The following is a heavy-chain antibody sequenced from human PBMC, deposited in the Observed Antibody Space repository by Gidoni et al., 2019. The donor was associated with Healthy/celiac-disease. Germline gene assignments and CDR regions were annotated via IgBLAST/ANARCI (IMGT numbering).Heavy chain of an antibody. V-gene: IGHV3-11*01. Sequence: QVQLVESGGGLVKPGGSLRLSCAASGFTFSDYYMTWIRQAPGKGLEWVSYISSSTIYYADSVKGRFTISRDNAKNSLYLQMNSLRAEDTAVYYCARVANGYSKGYYCYYMDVWGKGTTVTVSS. CDR1: GFTFSDYY. CDR3: ARVANGYSKGYYCYYMDV. D-gene: IGHD4-4*01. CDR2: ISSSTI. J-gene: IGHJ6*03.